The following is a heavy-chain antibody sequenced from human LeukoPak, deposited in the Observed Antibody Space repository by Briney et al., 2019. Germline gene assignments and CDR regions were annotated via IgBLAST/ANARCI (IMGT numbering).Heavy chain of an antibody. Sequence: ASVKVSCKTSGYTFTGYYMHWVRQAPGQGLEWMGWINPNSGGTNYPQKFQGGVTMTRDTSITTAYMELSSLRSDDTAVYYCARAGVRYYYDSSGYYLDFDFWGQGTLVTVSS. D-gene: IGHD3-22*01. J-gene: IGHJ4*02. CDR1: GYTFTGYY. CDR3: ARAGVRYYYDSSGYYLDFDF. V-gene: IGHV1-2*02. CDR2: INPNSGGT.